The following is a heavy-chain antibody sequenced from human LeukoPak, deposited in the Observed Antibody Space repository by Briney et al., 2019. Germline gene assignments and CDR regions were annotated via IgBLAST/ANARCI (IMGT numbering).Heavy chain of an antibody. D-gene: IGHD4-17*01. Sequence: PGASVKVSCKAAGYTFTSYGISWVRQAPGQGLEWMGWISAYNGNTNYAQKLQGRVTMTTDTSTSTAYMELRSLRSDDTAVYYCARDPGTRDYGDYYFDYWGQGTLVTVSS. CDR3: ARDPGTRDYGDYYFDY. V-gene: IGHV1-18*01. CDR1: GYTFTSYG. J-gene: IGHJ4*02. CDR2: ISAYNGNT.